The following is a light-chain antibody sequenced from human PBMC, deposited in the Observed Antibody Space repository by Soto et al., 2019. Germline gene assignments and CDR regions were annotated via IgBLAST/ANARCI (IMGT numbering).Light chain of an antibody. V-gene: IGKV1-39*01. CDR1: QSISSY. Sequence: DNQMTQSPSSLSASVGDRVTITCRASQSISSYLNWYQQKPGKAPKLLIYGASSLQSGVPSRFSGSGSGTDFTLTISSLQPEDFATYYCQQSYSTPTFGGGTKVEIK. CDR2: GAS. CDR3: QQSYSTPT. J-gene: IGKJ4*01.